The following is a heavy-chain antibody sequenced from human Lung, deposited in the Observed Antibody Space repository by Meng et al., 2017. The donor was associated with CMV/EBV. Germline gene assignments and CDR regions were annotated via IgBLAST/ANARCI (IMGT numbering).Heavy chain of an antibody. CDR2: SREKTSGYST. V-gene: IGHV3-72*01. CDR1: GFAFTDYY. J-gene: IGHJ4*02. D-gene: IGHD6-13*01. CDR3: VKDSRTTRDFDY. Sequence: GGSLRLSCAASGFAFTDYYMDWVRQAPGRGLEWVARSREKTSGYSTEYAASVKGRFTISREESSNSLYLHINSLKIEDTAVYYCVKDSRTTRDFDYWGQGTLVTVSS.